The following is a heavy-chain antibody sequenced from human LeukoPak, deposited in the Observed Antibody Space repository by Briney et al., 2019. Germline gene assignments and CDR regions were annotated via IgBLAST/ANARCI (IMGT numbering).Heavy chain of an antibody. V-gene: IGHV3-23*01. D-gene: IGHD4-17*01. J-gene: IGHJ4*02. CDR2: ISGSGGST. CDR1: GFTFSTYV. Sequence: GGSLRLSCAASGFTFSTYVMSWVRQAPGKGLEWVSGISGSGGSTFYADSVKGRFTISRDNSKNTLYLEMNSLRAEVTALFYCAKSGDQVTVTKLDYWGQGTLVTVSS. CDR3: AKSGDQVTVTKLDY.